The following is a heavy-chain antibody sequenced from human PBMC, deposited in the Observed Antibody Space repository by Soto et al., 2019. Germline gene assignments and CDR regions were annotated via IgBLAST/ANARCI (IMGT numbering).Heavy chain of an antibody. V-gene: IGHV1-18*01. CDR3: ARDCAAAGPFDY. CDR2: ISAYNGNT. CDR1: GYTFTSYG. D-gene: IGHD6-13*01. Sequence: QVQLVQSGAEVKKPGASVKVSCKASGYTFTSYGISWVRQAPGQGLEWMGWISAYNGNTNYAQKLEGRVIMTTETPTSTAHMELRSLRSDDTAVYYCARDCAAAGPFDYWGQGTLVTVSS. J-gene: IGHJ4*02.